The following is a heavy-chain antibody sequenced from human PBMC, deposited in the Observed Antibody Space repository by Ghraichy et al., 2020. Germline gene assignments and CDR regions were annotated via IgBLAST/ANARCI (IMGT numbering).Heavy chain of an antibody. D-gene: IGHD5-18*01. J-gene: IGHJ4*02. CDR1: GFTFSSYW. CDR2: INSDGSST. Sequence: GGSLRLSCAASGFTFSSYWMHWVRQAPGKGLVWVSRINSDGSSTSYADSVKGRFTISRDNAKNTLYLQMNSLRAEDTAVYYCARDPSIHGYSYGLDYWGQGTLVTVSS. CDR3: ARDPSIHGYSYGLDY. V-gene: IGHV3-74*01.